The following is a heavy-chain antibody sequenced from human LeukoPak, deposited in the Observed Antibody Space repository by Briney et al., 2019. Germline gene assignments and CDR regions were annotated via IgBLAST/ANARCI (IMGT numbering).Heavy chain of an antibody. CDR1: GFTFGNNW. J-gene: IGHJ4*02. CDR2: IKEDASEK. CDR3: SNGIYDRSY. D-gene: IGHD2/OR15-2a*01. Sequence: GGSLRLSCTVSGFTFGNNWMSWIRQAPGKGLEWVANIKEDASEKYYVDSVKGRFSISRDNAKNSLYLQMNSLRAEDTAVYYCSNGIYDRSYWGRGTLVTVSS. V-gene: IGHV3-7*01.